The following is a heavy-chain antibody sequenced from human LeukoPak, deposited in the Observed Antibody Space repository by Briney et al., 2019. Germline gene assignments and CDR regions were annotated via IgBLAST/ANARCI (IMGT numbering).Heavy chain of an antibody. CDR2: ISSSGGYI. D-gene: IGHD1-26*01. CDR3: ARADGSGAGYYMDV. CDR1: GFTFFDFT. Sequence: GGSLRLSCAASGFTFFDFTMNWVRQAPGKGLEWVSSISSSGGYIFQADSVTGRFTISRDNAESLLYLQMNSLRAEDTAVYYCARADGSGAGYYMDVWGKGTTVTVSS. J-gene: IGHJ6*03. V-gene: IGHV3-21*06.